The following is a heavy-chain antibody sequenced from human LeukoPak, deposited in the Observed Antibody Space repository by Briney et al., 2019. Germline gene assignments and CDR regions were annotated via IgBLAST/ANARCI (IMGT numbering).Heavy chain of an antibody. Sequence: GGSLRLSCAASGFTFSSYGMHWVRQAPGKGLEWVAVLWYDGSNKYYADSVKGRFTISRDNSKNTLYLQMNSLRAEDTAVYYCARDDDYGAPFDYWGQGTLVTVSS. CDR2: LWYDGSNK. CDR1: GFTFSSYG. J-gene: IGHJ4*02. D-gene: IGHD4-17*01. V-gene: IGHV3-33*01. CDR3: ARDDDYGAPFDY.